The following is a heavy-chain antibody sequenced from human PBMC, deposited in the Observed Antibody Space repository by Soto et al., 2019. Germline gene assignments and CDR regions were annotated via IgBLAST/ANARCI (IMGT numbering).Heavy chain of an antibody. Sequence: PGGSLRLSCASSVFTFDDYAMHCVRQSPGKGLEWVSGISWNSGSIGYADSVKGRFTISRDNAKNSLYLQMNSLRAEDTALYYCAKDPRSSGWSRTFDYGGQGTLVTVYS. V-gene: IGHV3-9*01. CDR1: VFTFDDYA. CDR3: AKDPRSSGWSRTFDY. D-gene: IGHD6-19*01. J-gene: IGHJ4*02. CDR2: ISWNSGSI.